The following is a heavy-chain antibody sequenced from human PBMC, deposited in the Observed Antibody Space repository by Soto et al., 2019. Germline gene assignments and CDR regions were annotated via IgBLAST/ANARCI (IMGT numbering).Heavy chain of an antibody. V-gene: IGHV3-33*01. CDR2: IWYDGNNK. CDR1: GFTFSSYG. Sequence: GGSLRLSCAASGFTFSSYGMHWVRQAPGKGLEWVAVIWYDGNNKYYADSVKGRFTISRDNSKNTLYLQMNSLRAEDTAVYYCARDKYYGSGSYNSWFDPWGQGTLVTVSS. D-gene: IGHD3-10*01. CDR3: ARDKYYGSGSYNSWFDP. J-gene: IGHJ5*02.